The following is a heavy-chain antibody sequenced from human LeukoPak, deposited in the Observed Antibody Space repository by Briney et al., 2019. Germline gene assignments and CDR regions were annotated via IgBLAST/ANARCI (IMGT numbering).Heavy chain of an antibody. Sequence: GASVKVSCKASGYTFTGYYIHWVRQAPGQGLEWMGWINPNSGVTHYPQKFQGRVTMTRDTSIRTAYMEVSSLRSDDTAVYYCARALYHTFDYWGQGTLVTVSS. D-gene: IGHD2-2*01. CDR3: ARALYHTFDY. V-gene: IGHV1-2*02. J-gene: IGHJ4*02. CDR1: GYTFTGYY. CDR2: INPNSGVT.